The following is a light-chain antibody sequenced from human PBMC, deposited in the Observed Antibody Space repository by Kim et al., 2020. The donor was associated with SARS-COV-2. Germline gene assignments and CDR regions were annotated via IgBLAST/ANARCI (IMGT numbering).Light chain of an antibody. Sequence: ASVGDRVSITCRASLDISNNLAWYQQKPGQAPKLLIFAASTLHSGVPSRFSGSGSGTDFTLTISSLQPDDFATYYCLQDYSSPRTFGQGTKVDIK. J-gene: IGKJ1*01. V-gene: IGKV1-6*01. CDR1: LDISNN. CDR3: LQDYSSPRT. CDR2: AAS.